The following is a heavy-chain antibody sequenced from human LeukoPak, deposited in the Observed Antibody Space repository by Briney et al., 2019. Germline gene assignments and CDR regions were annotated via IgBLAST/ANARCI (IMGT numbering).Heavy chain of an antibody. CDR3: ARLGATPHLFDY. CDR1: GGSISRGTYY. Sequence: SQTLSLTCTVSGGSISRGTYYWSWIRQPAGKGLEWIGRIYTSGTTNYNPSLKSRVTISVDTSKNQFSLKLSSVTAADTAVYYCARLGATPHLFDYWGQGTLVTVSS. D-gene: IGHD1-26*01. CDR2: IYTSGTT. V-gene: IGHV4-61*02. J-gene: IGHJ4*02.